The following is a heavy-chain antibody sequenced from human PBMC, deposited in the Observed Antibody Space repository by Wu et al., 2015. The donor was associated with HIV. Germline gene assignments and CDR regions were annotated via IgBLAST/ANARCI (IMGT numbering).Heavy chain of an antibody. CDR1: GYTFNNYG. CDR3: ARDGPYYYDSRSYDY. J-gene: IGHJ4*02. Sequence: QVQLVQSGAEVKKPGASVKVSCKASGYTFNNYGISWVRQAPGQGLEWMGWISAYNGNPNYAQKFQGRVTMTTDTFTSTAYMELRSLRSDDTAVYYCARDGPYYYDSRSYDYWGQGTLVTVSS. CDR2: ISAYNGNP. D-gene: IGHD3-22*01. V-gene: IGHV1-18*01.